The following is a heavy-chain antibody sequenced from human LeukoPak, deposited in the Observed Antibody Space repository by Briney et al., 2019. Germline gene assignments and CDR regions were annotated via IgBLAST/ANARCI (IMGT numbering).Heavy chain of an antibody. Sequence: GGSLRLSCVASGFTFSSSWMSWVRRAPGKGLEWVANIKQDGTEEYYLDSVKGRFTISKDNAKNSLYLQMNSLRAEDTALYHCARNNGMDVWGQGTTVIVSS. CDR1: GFTFSSSW. CDR3: ARNNGMDV. CDR2: IKQDGTEE. V-gene: IGHV3-7*03. J-gene: IGHJ6*02.